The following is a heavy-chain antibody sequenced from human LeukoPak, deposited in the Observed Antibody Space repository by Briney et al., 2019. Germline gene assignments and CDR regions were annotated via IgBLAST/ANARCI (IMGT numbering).Heavy chain of an antibody. D-gene: IGHD6-13*01. CDR2: ISGSGGST. Sequence: GGSLRLSCAASGFTFSSYAMSWVRQAPGKGLEWVSAISGSGGSTYYADSVKGRFTISRDNSKNTLYLQMNSLRAEDTAVCYCVSRWEDSSSWDDAFDIWGQGTMVTVSS. CDR1: GFTFSSYA. J-gene: IGHJ3*02. CDR3: VSRWEDSSSWDDAFDI. V-gene: IGHV3-23*01.